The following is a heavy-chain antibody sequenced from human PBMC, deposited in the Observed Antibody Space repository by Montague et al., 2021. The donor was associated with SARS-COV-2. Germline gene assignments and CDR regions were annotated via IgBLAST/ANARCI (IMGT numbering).Heavy chain of an antibody. V-gene: IGHV4-59*01. J-gene: IGHJ4*02. CDR2: IYYSGST. CDR1: GGSISSYY. D-gene: IGHD1-26*01. Sequence: SETLSLTCTVSGGSISSYYWSWIRQPPGKGLEWIGYIYYSGSTNXNPSLKSRVTILVDMSKNQFLLKLSSVTAADTAVYYCARGMGGSYLYYFDYWGQGTLVTVSS. CDR3: ARGMGGSYLYYFDY.